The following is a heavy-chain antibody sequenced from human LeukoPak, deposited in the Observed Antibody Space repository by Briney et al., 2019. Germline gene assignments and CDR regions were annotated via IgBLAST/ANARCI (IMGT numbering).Heavy chain of an antibody. CDR2: IIPILGIA. Sequence: SVKVSCKASGGTFSSYAISWVRQAPGQGLEWMGRIIPILGIANYAQKFQGRVTFTADRSTNTAYMALSSLRSEDTAVYYCARHSSRESFYDFDSWGQGALIIVSS. CDR3: ARHSSRESFYDFDS. D-gene: IGHD3-16*01. CDR1: GGTFSSYA. V-gene: IGHV1-69*04. J-gene: IGHJ4*02.